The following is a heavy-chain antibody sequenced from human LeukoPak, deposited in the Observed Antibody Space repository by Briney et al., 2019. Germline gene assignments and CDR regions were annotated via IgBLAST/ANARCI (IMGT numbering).Heavy chain of an antibody. CDR2: IYYSGST. CDR3: ARLWSDIVVVPAAINYYYGMDV. J-gene: IGHJ6*02. D-gene: IGHD2-2*02. CDR1: GGSISSYY. Sequence: SETLSLTCTVSGGSISSYYWSWIRQPPGKGLEWIGYIYYSGSTNYNPSLKSRVTISVDTSKNQFSPKLSSVTAADTAVYYCARLWSDIVVVPAAINYYYGMDVWGQGTTVTVSS. V-gene: IGHV4-59*08.